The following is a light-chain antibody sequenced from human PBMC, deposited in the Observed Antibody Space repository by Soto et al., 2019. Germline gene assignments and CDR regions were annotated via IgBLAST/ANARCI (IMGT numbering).Light chain of an antibody. CDR2: GNS. V-gene: IGLV1-40*01. CDR1: SSNIGAGYD. J-gene: IGLJ1*01. CDR3: QSYDSSLSALYV. Sequence: QSVLTQPPPVSGAPGQRVTISCTGSSSNIGAGYDVHWYQQLPGTAPKLLIYGNSNRRSGVPDRFSGSKSGTSATLAITGLQAEDEADYYCQSYDSSLSALYVFGTGTKVTV.